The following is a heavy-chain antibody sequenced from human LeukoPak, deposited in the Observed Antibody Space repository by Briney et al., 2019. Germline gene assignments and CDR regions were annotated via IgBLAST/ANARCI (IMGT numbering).Heavy chain of an antibody. CDR2: VSASGANT. CDR3: AKDRSGRESGNQRDDY. D-gene: IGHD1-14*01. V-gene: IGHV3-23*01. Sequence: GGSLRLSCAASRFTFSTYAMSWVRQSPGKGLEWVSTVSASGANTYYAHSVKGRFTISRDNSKNTLYLQMNSLRAEDTAVYYCAKDRSGRESGNQRDDYWGQGTLVTVSS. CDR1: RFTFSTYA. J-gene: IGHJ4*02.